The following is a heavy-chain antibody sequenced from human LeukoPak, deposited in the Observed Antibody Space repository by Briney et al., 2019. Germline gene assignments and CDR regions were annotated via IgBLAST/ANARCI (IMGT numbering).Heavy chain of an antibody. J-gene: IGHJ4*02. CDR1: GFTFSSYW. V-gene: IGHV3-7*01. CDR2: IKEDGSEK. CDR3: ARSGMVRGVIPHFDY. Sequence: PGGSLRLSCAGSGFTFSSYWMSWVRQAPGKGLEWVAIIKEDGSEKYYVDSVKGRFTISRDNAKNSLCLQMNSLRAEDTAVYYCARSGMVRGVIPHFDYWGQGTLVTVSS. D-gene: IGHD3-10*01.